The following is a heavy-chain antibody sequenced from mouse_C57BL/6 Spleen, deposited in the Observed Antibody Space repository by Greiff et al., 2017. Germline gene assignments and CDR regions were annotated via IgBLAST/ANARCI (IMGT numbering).Heavy chain of an antibody. Sequence: EVQLQQSGPELVKPGASVKISCKASGYTFTDYYMNWVKQSHGKSLEWIGDINPNNGGTSYNQTFKGKATLTVDKDYSTAYMELRSLTSEDSAVSSCARGMRPYSWYFDVWGTGTTVTGSA. D-gene: IGHD1-1*01. CDR2: INPNNGGT. V-gene: IGHV1-26*01. CDR3: ARGMRPYSWYFDV. CDR1: GYTFTDYY. J-gene: IGHJ1*03.